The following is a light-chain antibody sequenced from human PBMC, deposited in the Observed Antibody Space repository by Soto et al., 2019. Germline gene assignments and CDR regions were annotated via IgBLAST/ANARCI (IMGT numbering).Light chain of an antibody. CDR1: QSITY. Sequence: DIQMTQSPSSLSASVVDRVTITCRASQSITYLNWYQQKPGKAPKLLIYAASSLQSGVPSRFSGSGSGTEFTLTISSLQPDDFATYYCQQYNSYSGTFGQGTKVDI. CDR2: AAS. J-gene: IGKJ1*01. V-gene: IGKV1-39*01. CDR3: QQYNSYSGT.